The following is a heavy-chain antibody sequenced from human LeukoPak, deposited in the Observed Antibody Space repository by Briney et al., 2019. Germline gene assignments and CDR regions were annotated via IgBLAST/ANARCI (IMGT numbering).Heavy chain of an antibody. J-gene: IGHJ4*02. CDR2: IYASGST. D-gene: IGHD3-10*01. V-gene: IGHV4-4*09. Sequence: SETLSLTCTVSGGSISSYYWSWIRQPPGKGLEWIGRIYASGSTNYNPSLKSRVTISVDTSKNQFSLKLSSVTAADTAVYYCAREFPLTMVRGVIDYWGQGTLVTVSS. CDR1: GGSISSYY. CDR3: AREFPLTMVRGVIDY.